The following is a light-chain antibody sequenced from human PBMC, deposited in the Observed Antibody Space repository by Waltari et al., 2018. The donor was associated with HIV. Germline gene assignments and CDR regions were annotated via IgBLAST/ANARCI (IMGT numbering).Light chain of an antibody. CDR1: RSAVGGSKY. CDR3: NSYAGSNNWV. V-gene: IGLV2-8*01. J-gene: IGLJ3*02. Sequence: QSALTQPPSASGSPGQSVTISCTGPRSAVGGSKYFSWYQQPPGKAPKLMIYEVNKRPSGVPDRFSGSKSANAASLTVSGLQADDEADYYCNSYAGSNNWVFGGGTKLTVL. CDR2: EVN.